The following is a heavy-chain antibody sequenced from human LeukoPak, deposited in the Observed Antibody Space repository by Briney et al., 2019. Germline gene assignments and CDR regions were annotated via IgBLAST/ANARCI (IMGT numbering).Heavy chain of an antibody. CDR3: ARARDGHINNWFDP. CDR1: GGSISSYY. V-gene: IGHV4-59*01. D-gene: IGHD5-24*01. CDR2: IYYSGST. Sequence: SETLSLTCTVSGGSISSYYWSWIRQPPGKGLEWIGYIYYSGSTNYNPSLKSRVTISVDTSKNQFSLKMSSVTAADTAVYYCARARDGHINNWFDPWGQGTLVAVSS. J-gene: IGHJ5*02.